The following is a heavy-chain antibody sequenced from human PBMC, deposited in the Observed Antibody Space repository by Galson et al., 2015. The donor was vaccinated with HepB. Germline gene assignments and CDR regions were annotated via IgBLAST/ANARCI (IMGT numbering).Heavy chain of an antibody. CDR3: AREQYDNALGYHGLDV. CDR1: TFTFGDDN. J-gene: IGHJ6*02. Sequence: SLRLSCAASTFTFGDDNMNWVRQAPGKGLEWVSSISSSGSYIKYADSVKGRFTISRDNVKNSLFLQMNSLRAEDTALYYCAREQYDNALGYHGLDVWGQGTTVIVSS. CDR2: ISSSGSYI. V-gene: IGHV3-21*01. D-gene: IGHD3-22*01.